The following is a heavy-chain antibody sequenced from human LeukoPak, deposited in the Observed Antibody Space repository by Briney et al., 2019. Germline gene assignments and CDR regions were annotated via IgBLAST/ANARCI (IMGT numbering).Heavy chain of an antibody. V-gene: IGHV1-46*01. CDR3: ARAPTIFGVVIIYYMDV. D-gene: IGHD3-3*01. CDR2: INPSGGST. J-gene: IGHJ6*03. CDR1: GYTFTSYY. Sequence: ASVKVSCKASGYTFTSYYMHWVRQAPGQGLEWMGIINPSGGSTSYAQKFQGRVTMTRDMSTSTVYMELSSLRSEDTAVYYCARAPTIFGVVIIYYMDVWGKGTTVTVSS.